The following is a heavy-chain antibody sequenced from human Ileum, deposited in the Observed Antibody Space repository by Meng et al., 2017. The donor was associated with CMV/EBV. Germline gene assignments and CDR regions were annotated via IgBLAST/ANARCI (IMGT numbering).Heavy chain of an antibody. Sequence: SGLTFTNVWMSWVRQAPGKGLEWVGRIKSNIGGGTTDYAAPVKGRFTISRDDSKNMMYLQMNSLKTEDTGVYYCTAHSSQWLVQFDPRGQGTLVTVSS. CDR1: GLTFTNVW. CDR2: IKSNIGGGTT. J-gene: IGHJ5*02. V-gene: IGHV3-15*01. CDR3: TAHSSQWLVQFDP. D-gene: IGHD6-19*01.